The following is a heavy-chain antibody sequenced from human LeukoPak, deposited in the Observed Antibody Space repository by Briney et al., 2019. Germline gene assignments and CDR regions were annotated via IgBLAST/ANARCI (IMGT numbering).Heavy chain of an antibody. CDR3: ATETNGRHYDY. CDR2: ISSSSSYI. V-gene: IGHV3-21*06. J-gene: IGHJ4*02. D-gene: IGHD1-14*01. CDR1: GFTFSSYS. Sequence: GGSLRLSCAACGFTFSSYSMNWVRQAPGKGLEWVSSISSSSSYIYYADSVKGRFTISRDNANNFLYLQMDSLRAGDTAVYYCATETNGRHYDYWGQGTLLTVSS.